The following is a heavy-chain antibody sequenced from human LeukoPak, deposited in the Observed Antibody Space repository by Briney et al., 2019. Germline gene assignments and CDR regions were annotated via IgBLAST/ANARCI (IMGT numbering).Heavy chain of an antibody. CDR3: ATRAMVRARQSDY. V-gene: IGHV4-39*07. D-gene: IGHD3-10*01. CDR1: GGSISSSSYY. Sequence: SETLSLTCTVSGGSISSSSYYWGWIRQPPGKGLEWIGSIYYSGSTNYNPSLKSRVTISVDTSKNQFSLKLSSVTAADTAVYYCATRAMVRARQSDYWGQGTLVTVSS. J-gene: IGHJ4*02. CDR2: IYYSGST.